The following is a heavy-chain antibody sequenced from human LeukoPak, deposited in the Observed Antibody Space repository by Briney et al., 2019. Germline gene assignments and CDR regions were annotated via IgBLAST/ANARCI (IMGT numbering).Heavy chain of an antibody. J-gene: IGHJ4*02. Sequence: GDSLKISCKGSGYRFTSYWIAWVRQMPGKGLEWMGIIYPGDSDTRYSPSFQGQVTISADKSISTVYLQWSSLKASDSAMYYCARRLAAAGSGDFDYWGQGTLVTVSS. D-gene: IGHD6-13*01. V-gene: IGHV5-51*01. CDR2: IYPGDSDT. CDR3: ARRLAAAGSGDFDY. CDR1: GYRFTSYW.